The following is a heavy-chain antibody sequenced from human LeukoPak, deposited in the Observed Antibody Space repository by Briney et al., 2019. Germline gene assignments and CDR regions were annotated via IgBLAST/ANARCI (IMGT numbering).Heavy chain of an antibody. J-gene: IGHJ6*03. Sequence: GASVKVSCKASGYTFTGYYMHWVRQAPGQGLEWMGWINPNSGGTNYAQKFQGRVTMTRDTSISTAYMELSRLRSDDTAVYYCASKVSGSYFSYYYYTDVWGKGTTVTVSS. V-gene: IGHV1-2*02. CDR2: INPNSGGT. CDR1: GYTFTGYY. D-gene: IGHD1-26*01. CDR3: ASKVSGSYFSYYYYTDV.